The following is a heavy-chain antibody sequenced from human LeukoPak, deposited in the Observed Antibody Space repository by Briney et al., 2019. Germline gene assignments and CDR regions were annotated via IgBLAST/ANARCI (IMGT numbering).Heavy chain of an antibody. V-gene: IGHV1-69*04. Sequence: GASVKVSCKASGGTFSSYAISWVRQAPGQGLEWMGRIIPILGIANYAQKFQGRVTITADKSTSTAYMELSSLRSEDTAVYYCASGYDYEAFDIWGQGTRVTVSS. CDR3: ASGYDYEAFDI. D-gene: IGHD5-12*01. J-gene: IGHJ3*02. CDR2: IIPILGIA. CDR1: GGTFSSYA.